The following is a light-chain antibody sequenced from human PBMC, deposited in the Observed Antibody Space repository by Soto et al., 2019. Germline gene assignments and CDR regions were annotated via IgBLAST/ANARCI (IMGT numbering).Light chain of an antibody. CDR3: QQLNSYPRT. V-gene: IGKV1-13*02. J-gene: IGKJ5*01. CDR1: QGIGNA. CDR2: GAS. Sequence: AIQMTQSPSSLSASVGDRVTISCRASQGIGNALGWYQQKPGKPPKVLIYGASSLESGVPSRFSGSGPGTEITLTISSLQPEDFATYYCQQLNSYPRTFGQGTRLEIK.